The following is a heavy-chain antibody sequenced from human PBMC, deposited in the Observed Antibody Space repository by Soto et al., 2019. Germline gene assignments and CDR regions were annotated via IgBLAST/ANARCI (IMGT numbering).Heavy chain of an antibody. V-gene: IGHV1-8*01. CDR3: ARQRTFAFWINGLDV. Sequence: GASVKVSCKASGYTFTTYDINWVRQAPGQGLEWLGWMDPNSGSTGYAQNFQGRITMTRNISRNTAHMELSSLQSEDTAVYYCARQRTFAFWINGLDVWGQGPTVTVSS. CDR1: GYTFTTYD. CDR2: MDPNSGST. D-gene: IGHD3-3*01. J-gene: IGHJ6*02.